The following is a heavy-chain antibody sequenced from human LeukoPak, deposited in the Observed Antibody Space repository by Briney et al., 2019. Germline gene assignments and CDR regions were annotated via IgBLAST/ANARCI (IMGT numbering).Heavy chain of an antibody. V-gene: IGHV3-23*01. J-gene: IGHJ4*02. Sequence: GGSLRLSCAASGFTFRNYGMSWVRQAPGKGLEWVSAISGSGGSTYHADSVRGRFTISRDSSKNTLYLQMNSLRAEDTAVYYCAKGVLLWFGEEGRLDYWGQGTLVTVSS. D-gene: IGHD3-10*01. CDR3: AKGVLLWFGEEGRLDY. CDR2: ISGSGGST. CDR1: GFTFRNYG.